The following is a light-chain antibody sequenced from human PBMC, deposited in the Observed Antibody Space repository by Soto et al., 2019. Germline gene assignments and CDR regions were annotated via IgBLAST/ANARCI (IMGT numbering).Light chain of an antibody. CDR3: AAWDDSLHGFYV. Sequence: QSVLTQPPSASGTPGQRVTISCSGSSSNIGSNTVSWYQQLPGTAPKLLIYSNNRRPSGVPERFSGSNSGTSASLAISGLQSEDEADYYCAAWDDSLHGFYVFGTGTKVTVL. CDR1: SSNIGSNT. V-gene: IGLV1-44*01. CDR2: SNN. J-gene: IGLJ1*01.